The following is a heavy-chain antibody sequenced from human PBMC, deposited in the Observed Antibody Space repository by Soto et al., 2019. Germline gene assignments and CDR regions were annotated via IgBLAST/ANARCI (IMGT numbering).Heavy chain of an antibody. D-gene: IGHD3-10*01. J-gene: IGHJ6*02. V-gene: IGHV1-69*01. CDR1: GVSFNNTG. Sequence: QVQLVQSGAEVKKPGSSVKVSCKTSGVSFNNTGIGWVRQAPGHGLEWMGGVSAPFRTSNYARKFQGRISITADASTGTVNMELSSLTSEDTAQYYCARVLYYGSGSYSPYGMDVWGQGTTVTVSS. CDR2: VSAPFRTS. CDR3: ARVLYYGSGSYSPYGMDV.